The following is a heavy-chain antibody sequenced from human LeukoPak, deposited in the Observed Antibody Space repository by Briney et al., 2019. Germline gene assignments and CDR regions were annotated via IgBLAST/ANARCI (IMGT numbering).Heavy chain of an antibody. CDR3: ARRSTVVTPGWFDP. Sequence: PSETLSLTCTVSGVSISSSSYYWGWIRQPPGKGLEWIGSIYYSGSTYYNPSLKSRVTISVDTSKNQFSLKLSSVTAADTAVYYCARRSTVVTPGWFDPWGQGTLVTVSS. CDR1: GVSISSSSYY. V-gene: IGHV4-39*01. D-gene: IGHD4-23*01. CDR2: IYYSGST. J-gene: IGHJ5*02.